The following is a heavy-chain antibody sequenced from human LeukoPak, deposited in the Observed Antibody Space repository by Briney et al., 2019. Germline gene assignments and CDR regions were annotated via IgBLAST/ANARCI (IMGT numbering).Heavy chain of an antibody. D-gene: IGHD4-17*01. CDR2: IYSGGST. J-gene: IGHJ4*02. CDR1: GFTVSSND. Sequence: PGGSLRLSCAASGFTVSSNDMSWVRQAPGNGLECISVIYSGGSTDYADSVKGRLTISRDNSKNTLYLQMNSLRAEDTAVYYCARVVDHDYGDYYLDYWGQGTLVTVSS. CDR3: ARVVDHDYGDYYLDY. V-gene: IGHV3-53*01.